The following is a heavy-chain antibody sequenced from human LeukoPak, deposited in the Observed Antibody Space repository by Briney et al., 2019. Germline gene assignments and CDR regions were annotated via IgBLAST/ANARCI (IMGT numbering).Heavy chain of an antibody. J-gene: IGHJ4*02. CDR2: IHHSGST. CDR3: ARDLISRVITPPG. CDR1: GASISSDNW. V-gene: IGHV4-4*02. Sequence: SETLSLTCAVSGASISSDNWWNWVSQPPGKGLEWIGEIHHSGSTNYNPSLGSPVTISVDKSNNQFSLRLSSVTAADTAVYFCARDLISRVITPPGWGQGTLVTVSS. D-gene: IGHD4-23*01.